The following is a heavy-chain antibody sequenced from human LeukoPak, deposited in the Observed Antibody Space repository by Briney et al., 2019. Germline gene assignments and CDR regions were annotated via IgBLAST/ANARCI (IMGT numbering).Heavy chain of an antibody. Sequence: GGSLRLSCAASGFTFSNAWMSWVRQAPGKGLEWVGRIKSKTDGGTTDYAAPVKGRFTSSRDDSKNTLYLQMNSLRAEDTAVYYCARAFFGVVIMGSDYWGQGTLVTVSS. D-gene: IGHD3-3*01. V-gene: IGHV3-15*01. CDR3: ARAFFGVVIMGSDY. J-gene: IGHJ4*02. CDR2: IKSKTDGGTT. CDR1: GFTFSNAW.